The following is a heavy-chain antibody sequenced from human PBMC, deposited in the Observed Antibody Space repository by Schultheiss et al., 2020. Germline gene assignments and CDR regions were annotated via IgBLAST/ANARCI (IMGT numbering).Heavy chain of an antibody. CDR2: IIPISGTA. Sequence: SVKVSCKASGGTFSSYAITWVRQAPGQGLEWMGGIIPISGTANYAQKFQGRVTITADESTSTAYMELSSLRSEDTAVYYCARDREAVAGGGAFDIWGQGTMVTVSS. J-gene: IGHJ3*02. CDR1: GGTFSSYA. D-gene: IGHD6-19*01. V-gene: IGHV1-69*13. CDR3: ARDREAVAGGGAFDI.